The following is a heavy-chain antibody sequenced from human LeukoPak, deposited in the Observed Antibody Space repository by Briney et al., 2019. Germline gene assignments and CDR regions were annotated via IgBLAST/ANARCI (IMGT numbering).Heavy chain of an antibody. CDR3: ASASSHRIAAGGDY. CDR2: INSDGSSR. J-gene: IGHJ4*02. V-gene: IGHV3-74*01. D-gene: IGHD6-13*01. Sequence: PGGSLRLSRAASGFTFSNYWMHWVRQAPGTGLVWVSRINSDGSSRNYADSVKGRFTISRDNAKNTLYLQMNSLRAEDTAVYYCASASSHRIAAGGDYWGQGTLVTVSS. CDR1: GFTFSNYW.